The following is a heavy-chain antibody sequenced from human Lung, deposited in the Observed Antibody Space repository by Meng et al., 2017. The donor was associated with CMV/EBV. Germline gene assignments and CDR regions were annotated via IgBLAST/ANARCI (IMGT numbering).Heavy chain of an antibody. CDR2: ISYDGSNK. CDR1: GFTFSSYA. CDR3: ARLAGGSGSEG. J-gene: IGHJ4*02. D-gene: IGHD6-19*01. Sequence: GGSLRLSCAASGFTFSSYAMHWVRQAPGKGLEWVAVISYDGSNKYYADSVKGRFTISRDNSKNTLYLQMNSLRAEDTAVYYCARLAGGSGSEGWGQGTLVTGSS. V-gene: IGHV3-30-3*01.